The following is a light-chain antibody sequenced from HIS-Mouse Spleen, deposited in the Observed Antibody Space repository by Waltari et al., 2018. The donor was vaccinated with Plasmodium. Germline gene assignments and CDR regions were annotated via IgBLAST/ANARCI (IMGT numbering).Light chain of an antibody. V-gene: IGKV1-6*01. CDR3: LQDYNYPYT. Sequence: IQMTQPPSSLSASEGDRVTITCQASQGIRNDLGWYQQKPGKAPKLLISAASSLQSGVPSRFSGSGSGTDFTLTISSLQPEDFATYYCLQDYNYPYTFGQGTKLEIK. J-gene: IGKJ2*01. CDR2: AAS. CDR1: QGIRND.